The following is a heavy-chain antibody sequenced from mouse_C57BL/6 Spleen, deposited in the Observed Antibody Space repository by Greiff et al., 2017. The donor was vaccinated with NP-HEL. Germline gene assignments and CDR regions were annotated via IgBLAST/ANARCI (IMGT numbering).Heavy chain of an antibody. V-gene: IGHV5-16*01. CDR2: INYDGSST. D-gene: IGHD2-10*02. CDR1: GFTFSDYY. CDR3: AREKGYGNYVDFDY. J-gene: IGHJ2*01. Sequence: EVNVVESEGGLVQPGSSMKLSCTASGFTFSDYYMAWVRQVPEKGLEWVANINYDGSSTYYLDSLKSRFIISRDNAKNILYLQRSSLKSEDTATYYCAREKGYGNYVDFDYWGQGTTLTVSS.